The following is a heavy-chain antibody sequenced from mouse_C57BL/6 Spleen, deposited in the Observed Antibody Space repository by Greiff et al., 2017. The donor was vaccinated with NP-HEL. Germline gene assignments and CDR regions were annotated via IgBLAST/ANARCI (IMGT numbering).Heavy chain of an antibody. Sequence: QVQLKQSGAELARPGASVKLSCKASGYTFTSYGISWVKQRTGQGLEWIGEIYPRSGNTYYNEKFKGKATLTADKSSSTAYMELRSLTSEDSAVYFCALYGSSNYFDYWGQGTTLTVSS. CDR1: GYTFTSYG. CDR2: IYPRSGNT. V-gene: IGHV1-81*01. J-gene: IGHJ2*01. CDR3: ALYGSSNYFDY. D-gene: IGHD1-1*01.